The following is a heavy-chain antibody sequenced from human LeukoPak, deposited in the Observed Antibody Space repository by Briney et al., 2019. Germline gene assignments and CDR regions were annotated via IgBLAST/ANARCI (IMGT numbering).Heavy chain of an antibody. CDR2: ISWNSGSI. J-gene: IGHJ4*02. D-gene: IGHD1-7*01. Sequence: GGSLRLSCAASGFTFDDYAMHWVRQAPGKGLEWVSGISWNSGSIGYADSVKGRFTIYRDNAKNSLYLQMNSLRAEDKALYYCVSLELPTYWGQGTLVTVSS. CDR1: GFTFDDYA. CDR3: VSLELPTY. V-gene: IGHV3-9*01.